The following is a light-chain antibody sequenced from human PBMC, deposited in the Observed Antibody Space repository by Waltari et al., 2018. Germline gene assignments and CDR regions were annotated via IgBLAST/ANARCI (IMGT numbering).Light chain of an antibody. CDR2: SYN. CDR3: ATWDDSLNGWV. Sequence: QSVLTQPPSASGTHGQRVTISCYGSSSHIGRNTVTWYQQLPGTAPKLLIYSYNQRPSGVPYRFSDSKSGTSASLDISGLQSEDEADYYCATWDDSLNGWVFGGGTKLTVL. J-gene: IGLJ2*01. V-gene: IGLV1-44*01. CDR1: SSHIGRNT.